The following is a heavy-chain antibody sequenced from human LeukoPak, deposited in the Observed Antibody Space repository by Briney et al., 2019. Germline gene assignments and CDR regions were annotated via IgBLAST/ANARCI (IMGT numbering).Heavy chain of an antibody. J-gene: IGHJ4*02. CDR3: PTPPGYYESSVYSFHN. CDR2: IKSKTDGGTT. CDR1: GFTFSNAW. Sequence: GGSLRLSCAASGFTFSNAWMSWVRQAPGKGLEWVGRIKSKTDGGTTDYAAPVKGRFTISRDDSKNTLYLQMNSLKTEDTAVYYCPTPPGYYESSVYSFHNGGQEPLATFP. V-gene: IGHV3-15*01. D-gene: IGHD3-22*01.